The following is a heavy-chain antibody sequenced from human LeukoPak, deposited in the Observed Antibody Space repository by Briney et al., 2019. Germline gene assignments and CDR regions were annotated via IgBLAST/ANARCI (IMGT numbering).Heavy chain of an antibody. Sequence: GGSLRLSCAASGFTFSSYAMHWVRQAPGKGLEWVAVISYDGSNKYYADSVKGRFTISRDNSKNTLYLQMNSLRAEDTAVYYRARDRGRLLDYWGQGTLVTVSS. CDR3: ARDRGRLLDY. CDR1: GFTFSSYA. J-gene: IGHJ4*02. D-gene: IGHD2-15*01. CDR2: ISYDGSNK. V-gene: IGHV3-30*04.